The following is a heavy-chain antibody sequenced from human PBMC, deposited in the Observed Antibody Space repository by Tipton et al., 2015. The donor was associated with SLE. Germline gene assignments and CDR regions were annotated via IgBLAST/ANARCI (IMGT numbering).Heavy chain of an antibody. V-gene: IGHV3-33*08. CDR3: ARGPLRGEDYYYYMDV. CDR1: GFTFSSYG. Sequence: SLRLSCAASGFTFSSYGMHWVRQAPGKGLEWVAVIWYDGSNKYYADSVKGRFTISRDNARNSLYLQMNSLRAEDTAVYYCARGPLRGEDYYYYMDVWGKGTTVTVSS. J-gene: IGHJ6*03. D-gene: IGHD3-16*01. CDR2: IWYDGSNK.